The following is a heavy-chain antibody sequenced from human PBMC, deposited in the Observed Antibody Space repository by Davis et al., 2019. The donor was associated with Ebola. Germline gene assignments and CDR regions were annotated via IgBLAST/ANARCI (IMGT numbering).Heavy chain of an antibody. V-gene: IGHV4-34*01. CDR2: INHSGST. CDR3: ARLTVTSDDGMDV. D-gene: IGHD4-17*01. J-gene: IGHJ6*02. CDR1: GGSFSGYY. Sequence: MPSETLSLTCAVYGGSFSGYYWSWIRQPPGKGLEWIGEINHSGSTNYNPSLKSRVTISVDKSKNQFSLKLSSVTAADTAVYYCARLTVTSDDGMDVWGQGTTVTVSS.